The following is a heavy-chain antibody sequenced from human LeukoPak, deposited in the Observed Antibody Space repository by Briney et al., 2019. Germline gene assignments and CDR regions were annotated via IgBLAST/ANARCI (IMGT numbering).Heavy chain of an antibody. Sequence: GGSLRLSCAASGFTFSSYDMHWVRQGTGKGLEWVSAIDTAGNTWYAGSVKGRFTISRENAKNSLYLQMNSLRAGDTAVYYCAREGGSGSSGYYGMDDWGQGTTVTVSS. D-gene: IGHD1-26*01. CDR3: AREGGSGSSGYYGMDD. J-gene: IGHJ6*02. CDR1: GFTFSSYD. V-gene: IGHV3-13*04. CDR2: IDTAGNT.